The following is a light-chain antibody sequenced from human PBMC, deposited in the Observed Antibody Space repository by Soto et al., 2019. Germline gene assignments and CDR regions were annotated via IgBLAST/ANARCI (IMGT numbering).Light chain of an antibody. CDR3: AAWDDSLDGYVV. CDR2: GVS. J-gene: IGLJ2*01. CDR1: NSDVGGYNY. Sequence: QSALTQPRSVSGSPGQSVTISCTGTNSDVGGYNYVSWYQQYPGKAPKLMISGVSERPSGVPDRFSGSKSGNTASLTISGLQAEDEADYYCAAWDDSLDGYVVFGGGTKLTVL. V-gene: IGLV2-11*01.